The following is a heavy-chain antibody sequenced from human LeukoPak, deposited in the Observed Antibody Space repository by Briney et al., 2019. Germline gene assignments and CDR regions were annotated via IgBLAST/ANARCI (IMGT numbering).Heavy chain of an antibody. CDR2: IMQDGNDK. Sequence: GGSLRLSCAASGFNFRMYCMSWVRQAPGKGLEWVANIMQDGNDKYYVASVKGRFTISRDNAKNSLFLQMNNLRAEDTAVYYCSRLSAMLRGPEPFYYFEYWGQGILVTVSS. CDR3: SRLSAMLRGPEPFYYFEY. J-gene: IGHJ4*02. CDR1: GFNFRMYC. V-gene: IGHV3-7*01. D-gene: IGHD3-10*01.